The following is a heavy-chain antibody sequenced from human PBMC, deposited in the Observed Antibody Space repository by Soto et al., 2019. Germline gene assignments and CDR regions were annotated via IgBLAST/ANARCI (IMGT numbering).Heavy chain of an antibody. D-gene: IGHD3-10*01. Sequence: PGESLKLSCKASGYSFADYWLGWVRQTPGKGLEWMGIIYPRDSDTRYSPSFQGQVTLSADRSITTAYLQWSSLKASDTAMYYCARRLRYYGHSGFFRYRFDQWGPGTLATFSS. V-gene: IGHV5-51*01. CDR1: GYSFADYW. CDR3: ARRLRYYGHSGFFRYRFDQ. CDR2: IYPRDSDT. J-gene: IGHJ4*01.